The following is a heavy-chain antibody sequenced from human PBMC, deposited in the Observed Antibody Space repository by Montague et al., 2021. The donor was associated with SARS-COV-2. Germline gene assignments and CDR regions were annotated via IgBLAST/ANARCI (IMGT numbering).Heavy chain of an antibody. Sequence: SETRSLTCTVSGDSISSFYWNWTRQPAGKGLEWIGRIYASGGTNYNPSLKSRVTMSVDTSKNQFSLKLNSVTAADTAVYYCGRGVVAATPVVDYWGRGTLVTVSS. D-gene: IGHD2-15*01. CDR3: GRGVVAATPVVDY. CDR1: GDSISSFY. CDR2: IYASGGT. J-gene: IGHJ4*02. V-gene: IGHV4-4*07.